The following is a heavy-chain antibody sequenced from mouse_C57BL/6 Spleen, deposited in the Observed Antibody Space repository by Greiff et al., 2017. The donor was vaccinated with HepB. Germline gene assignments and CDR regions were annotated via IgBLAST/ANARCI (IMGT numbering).Heavy chain of an antibody. J-gene: IGHJ4*01. Sequence: EVKLVESGPELVKPGASVKISCKASGYSFTDYNMNWVKQSNGKSLEWIGVINPNYGTTSYNQKFKGKATLTVDQSSSTAYMQLNSLTSEDSAVYYCARGDTTVVEGAMDYWGQGTSVTVSS. CDR1: GYSFTDYN. CDR2: INPNYGTT. CDR3: ARGDTTVVEGAMDY. D-gene: IGHD1-1*01. V-gene: IGHV1-39*01.